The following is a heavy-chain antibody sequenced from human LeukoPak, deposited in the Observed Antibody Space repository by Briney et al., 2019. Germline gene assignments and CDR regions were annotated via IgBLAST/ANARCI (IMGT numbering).Heavy chain of an antibody. D-gene: IGHD3-3*01. V-gene: IGHV1-18*01. CDR1: GYSFNDYG. J-gene: IGHJ6*03. CDR2: ISSYNGNT. Sequence: GSLKLSCKASGYSFNDYGIIWVRQAPGQGLEWMGWISSYNGNTRYGHKFQDRFIMTTDTSTTTVYMELTSLTSDDSAVYYCAREGTNTIFGVTYYYYMDVWGKGTTVTVSS. CDR3: AREGTNTIFGVTYYYYMDV.